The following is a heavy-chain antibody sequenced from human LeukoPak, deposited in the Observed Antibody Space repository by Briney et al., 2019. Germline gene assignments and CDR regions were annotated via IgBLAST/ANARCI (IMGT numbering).Heavy chain of an antibody. Sequence: PGGSLRLSCAASGFTFSNAWMSWVRPAPGKGLEWVSGISGSGGSTYYADSVKGRFTISRDNSKNTLYLQVNSLRAEDTAVYYCAKNKLIDYAFDIWGQGTMVTVSS. V-gene: IGHV3-23*01. CDR3: AKNKLIDYAFDI. CDR2: ISGSGGST. J-gene: IGHJ3*02. D-gene: IGHD1-1*01. CDR1: GFTFSNAW.